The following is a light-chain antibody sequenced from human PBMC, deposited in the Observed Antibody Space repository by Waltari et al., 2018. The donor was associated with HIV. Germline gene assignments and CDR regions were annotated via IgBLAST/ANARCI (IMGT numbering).Light chain of an antibody. V-gene: IGLV3-25*03. CDR1: ALPKQY. J-gene: IGLJ3*02. Sequence: SYELTQPPSVSVSPGQTARITCPGDALPKQYAYWYQQKPGQAPVLVLYKDTERPSGIPERFSGSSSGTTVTLTISGVQAEDDADYYCLSADTSVTWVFGGGTKLTVL. CDR2: KDT. CDR3: LSADTSVTWV.